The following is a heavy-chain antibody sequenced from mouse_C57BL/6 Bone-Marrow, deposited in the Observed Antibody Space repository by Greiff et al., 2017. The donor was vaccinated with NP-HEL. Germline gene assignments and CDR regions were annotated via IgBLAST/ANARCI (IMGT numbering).Heavy chain of an antibody. J-gene: IGHJ3*01. CDR2: IDPENGDT. Sequence: EVQLVESGAELVRPGASVKLSCTASGFNIKDDYMHWVKQRPEQGLEWIGWIDPENGDTEYASKFQGKATITADTSSNTAYLQLSSLTSEDTAVYYCTSTVVAPFAYWGQGTLVTVSA. CDR1: GFNIKDDY. CDR3: TSTVVAPFAY. D-gene: IGHD1-1*01. V-gene: IGHV14-4*01.